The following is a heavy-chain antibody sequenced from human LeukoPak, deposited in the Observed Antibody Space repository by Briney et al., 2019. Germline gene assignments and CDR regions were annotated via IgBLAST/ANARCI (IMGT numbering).Heavy chain of an antibody. D-gene: IGHD2-2*01. J-gene: IGHJ3*02. CDR3: ASWCSSTSCYSLGAFDI. Sequence: GGSLRLSCVASGFSSTTHAMGWVRQAPGKGLEWVAVISYDGSNKYYADSVKGRFTISRDNSKNTLYLQMNSLRAEDTAVYYCASWCSSTSCYSLGAFDIWGQGTMVTVSS. CDR2: ISYDGSNK. V-gene: IGHV3-30-3*01. CDR1: GFSSTTHA.